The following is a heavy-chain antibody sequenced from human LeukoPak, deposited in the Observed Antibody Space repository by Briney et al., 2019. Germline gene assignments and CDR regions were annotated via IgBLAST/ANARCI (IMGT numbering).Heavy chain of an antibody. D-gene: IGHD6-13*01. CDR3: ARESNSGAAAGDYYYYYYMDV. CDR2: IYYSGST. Sequence: SEALSLTCTVSGGSISSYYWSWIRQPPGKGLEWIGYIYYSGSTNYNPSLKSRVTISVDTSKNQFSLKLSSVTAADTAVYYCARESNSGAAAGDYYYYYYMDVWGKGTTVTVSS. J-gene: IGHJ6*03. V-gene: IGHV4-59*01. CDR1: GGSISSYY.